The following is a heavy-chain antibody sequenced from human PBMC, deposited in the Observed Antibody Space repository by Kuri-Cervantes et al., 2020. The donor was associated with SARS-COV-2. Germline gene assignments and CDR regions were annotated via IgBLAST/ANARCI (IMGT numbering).Heavy chain of an antibody. V-gene: IGHV3-23*01. D-gene: IGHD3-10*01. CDR2: ISGGGDSP. Sequence: GESLKISWAASGFTFKSYVMSWVRQAPGKGLEWVSAISGGGDSPDYADSVKGRFTISRNNSKNSLYLQMNSLRAEDTALYHCARAYGSGSYYYFDYWGQGTLVTVSS. CDR1: GFTFKSYV. J-gene: IGHJ4*02. CDR3: ARAYGSGSYYYFDY.